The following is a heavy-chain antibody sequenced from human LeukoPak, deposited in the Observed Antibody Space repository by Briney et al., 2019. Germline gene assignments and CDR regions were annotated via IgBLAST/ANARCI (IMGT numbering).Heavy chain of an antibody. Sequence: SETLSLTCTVSGYSISSGYYWGWIRQPPGKGLEWIGSLYHTGSTYYNPSLKSRVTISVDTSKNQFSLKLSSVTAADAAVYFCAREALTEDFRNYHKFASWGPGIQVTVSS. D-gene: IGHD5-24*01. CDR2: LYHTGST. J-gene: IGHJ4*02. V-gene: IGHV4-38-2*02. CDR1: GYSISSGYY. CDR3: AREALTEDFRNYHKFAS.